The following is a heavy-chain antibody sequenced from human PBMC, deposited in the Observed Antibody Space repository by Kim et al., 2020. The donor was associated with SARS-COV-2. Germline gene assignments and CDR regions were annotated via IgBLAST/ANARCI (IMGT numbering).Heavy chain of an antibody. CDR3: AREGEEWFGGGYGMDV. J-gene: IGHJ6*02. Sequence: GGSLRLSCAASGFTFSSYAMHWVRQAPGKGLEWVAVISYDGSNKYYADSVKGRFTISRDNSKNTLYLQMNSLRAEDTAVYYCAREGEEWFGGGYGMDVWGQGTTVTVSS. CDR1: GFTFSSYA. V-gene: IGHV3-30*04. CDR2: ISYDGSNK. D-gene: IGHD3-10*01.